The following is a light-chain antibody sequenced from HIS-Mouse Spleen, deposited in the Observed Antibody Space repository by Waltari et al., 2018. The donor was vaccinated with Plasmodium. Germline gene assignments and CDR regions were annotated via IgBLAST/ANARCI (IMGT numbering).Light chain of an antibody. CDR1: QSVSSY. CDR2: EAS. Sequence: EIVLTQSPATLSLSPGERATLSCRAGQSVSSYLAWYQQKPGQAPRLLIYEASNRATGIPARFSGSGSGTDFTLTISSLEPEDFAVYYCQQRSNWPRVLTFGGGTKVEIK. V-gene: IGKV3-11*01. J-gene: IGKJ4*01. CDR3: QQRSNWPRVLT.